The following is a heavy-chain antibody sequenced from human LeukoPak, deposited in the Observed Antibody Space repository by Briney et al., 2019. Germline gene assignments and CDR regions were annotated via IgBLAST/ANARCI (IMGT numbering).Heavy chain of an antibody. CDR2: INPNSGGT. J-gene: IGHJ4*02. CDR1: GGTFSSYA. D-gene: IGHD1-26*01. CDR3: ARGEWEQDY. V-gene: IGHV1-2*06. Sequence: ASVKVSCKASGGTFSSYAISWVRQAPGQGLEWMGRINPNSGGTNYAQKFQGRVTMTRDTSISTAYMELSRLRSDDTAVYYCARGEWEQDYWGQGTLVTVSS.